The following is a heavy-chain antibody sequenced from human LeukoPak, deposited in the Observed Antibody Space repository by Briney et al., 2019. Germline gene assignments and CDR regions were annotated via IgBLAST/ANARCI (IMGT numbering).Heavy chain of an antibody. V-gene: IGHV4-34*01. CDR3: ARRRGSWYRGAFDY. D-gene: IGHD6-13*01. CDR1: GGSFSGYY. Sequence: NPSETLSLTCAVYGGSFSGYYWSWIRQPPGKGLEWIGEINHSGSTNYNPSLKSRVTISVDTSKNQFSLKLSPVTAADTAVYYCARRRGSWYRGAFDYWGQGTLVTVSS. CDR2: INHSGST. J-gene: IGHJ4*02.